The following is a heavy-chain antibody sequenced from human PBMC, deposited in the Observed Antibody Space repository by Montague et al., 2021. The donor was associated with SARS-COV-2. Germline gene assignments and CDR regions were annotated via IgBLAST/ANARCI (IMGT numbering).Heavy chain of an antibody. J-gene: IGHJ5*02. D-gene: IGHD2-15*01. CDR3: ARRSLGDCSGGSCYSAFDP. V-gene: IGHV4-59*01. CDR1: GGSISSYY. Sequence: SETLSLTYTVSGGSISSYYWSWIRQPPGKGLEWIGYIYYSGSTNYNPSLKSRVTISVDTSKNQFSLKLSSVTAADTAVYYCARRSLGDCSGGSCYSAFDPWGQGTLVTVSS. CDR2: IYYSGST.